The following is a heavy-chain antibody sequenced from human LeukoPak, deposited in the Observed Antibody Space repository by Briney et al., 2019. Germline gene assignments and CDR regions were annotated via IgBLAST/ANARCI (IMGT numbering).Heavy chain of an antibody. V-gene: IGHV1-2*02. D-gene: IGHD2-21*02. CDR3: ARDQNCGGDCYSIDYYCMDV. CDR2: INPNSGGT. J-gene: IGHJ6*02. Sequence: GASVKVSCKASGYTFTGYYMHWVRQAPGQGLEWMGWINPNSGGTNYAQKFQGRVTMTRDTSISTAYMELSRLRSDDTAVYYCARDQNCGGDCYSIDYYCMDVWGQGTTVTVSS. CDR1: GYTFTGYY.